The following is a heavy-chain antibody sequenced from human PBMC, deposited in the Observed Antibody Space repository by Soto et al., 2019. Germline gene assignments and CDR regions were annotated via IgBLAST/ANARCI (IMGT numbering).Heavy chain of an antibody. D-gene: IGHD3-22*01. CDR1: GFTFSSYA. J-gene: IGHJ4*02. CDR3: ARSQGPYYYDSSGYSD. V-gene: IGHV3-30-3*01. Sequence: GGSLRLSCAASGFTFSSYAMHWVRQAPGKGLEWVAVISYDGSNKYYADSVKGRFTISRDNSKNTLYLQMNSLRAEDTAVYYCARSQGPYYYDSSGYSDWGQGTLVTVSS. CDR2: ISYDGSNK.